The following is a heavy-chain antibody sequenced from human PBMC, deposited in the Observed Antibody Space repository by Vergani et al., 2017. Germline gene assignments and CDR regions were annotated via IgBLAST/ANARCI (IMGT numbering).Heavy chain of an antibody. J-gene: IGHJ4*02. CDR3: ARDLLPGTLLLLAY. D-gene: IGHD1-7*01. V-gene: IGHV3-9*01. Sequence: EVDLVESGGGLAQPGGSLRLSCEASGITFWKFGMHWVRQGPGKGLEWVSGISWNSGAVDYADSVRGRFTISRDNAKNSLYQQMNNLRVEDTAVYYCARDLLPGTLLLLAYWGQGTLISVSS. CDR2: ISWNSGAV. CDR1: GITFWKFG.